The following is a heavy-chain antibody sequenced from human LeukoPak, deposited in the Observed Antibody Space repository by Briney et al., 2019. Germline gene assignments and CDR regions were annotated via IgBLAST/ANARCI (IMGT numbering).Heavy chain of an antibody. V-gene: IGHV4-4*02. CDR2: VDQTEIT. J-gene: IGHJ4*02. Sequence: PSETLSLTCGVSGDSISRNAWWSWVRQPPGKAMEWIGEVDQTEITNYNPSLQSRVSISLDRSKNQLSLRLTTVTAADTAIYYCAREATVDSILTAYIFDNWGQGILVTVSS. CDR1: GDSISRNAW. D-gene: IGHD3-9*01. CDR3: AREATVDSILTAYIFDN.